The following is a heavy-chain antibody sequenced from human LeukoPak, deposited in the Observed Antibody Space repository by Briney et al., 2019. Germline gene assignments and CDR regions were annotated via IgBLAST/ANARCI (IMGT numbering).Heavy chain of an antibody. D-gene: IGHD2-15*01. CDR1: GYLFTGFD. Sequence: ASVKVSCKASGYLFTGFDINWVRQATGQGLEWMGWMDPNSGDTGFAQKFQGRVTMTRSTSISTAYMELNSLRSEDTAMYYCARRYRYCSGGSCYSEFDYWGQGTLVTVSS. CDR3: ARRYRYCSGGSCYSEFDY. V-gene: IGHV1-8*01. CDR2: MDPNSGDT. J-gene: IGHJ4*02.